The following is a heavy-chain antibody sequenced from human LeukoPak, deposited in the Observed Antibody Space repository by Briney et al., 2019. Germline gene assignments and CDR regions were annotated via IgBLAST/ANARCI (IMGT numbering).Heavy chain of an antibody. CDR2: LSGGGGST. V-gene: IGHV3-23*01. Sequence: GGTLRLSCAASGFTFSSYAMTWVRQAPGKGLDWVSGLSGGGGSTYYADSVKGRFTISRDNSKNTLYLQMNSLRAEDTAVYYCAKRPATSHYDSSGYQSYFDYWGQGTLVTVSS. J-gene: IGHJ4*02. CDR3: AKRPATSHYDSSGYQSYFDY. CDR1: GFTFSSYA. D-gene: IGHD3-22*01.